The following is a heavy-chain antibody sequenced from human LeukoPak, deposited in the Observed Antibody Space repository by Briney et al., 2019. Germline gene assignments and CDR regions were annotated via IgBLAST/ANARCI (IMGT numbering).Heavy chain of an antibody. CDR1: GFTVSSNY. CDR2: IYSGGST. CDR3: AREGSITDDAFDI. V-gene: IGHV3-66*01. D-gene: IGHD3-10*01. Sequence: GGSLRLSCAASGFTVSSNYMSWVRQAPGKGLEWVSVIYSGGSTYYADSVKGRFTISRDNAKNTLSLQMNSLRAEDTAVYYCAREGSITDDAFDIWGQGTMVTVSS. J-gene: IGHJ3*02.